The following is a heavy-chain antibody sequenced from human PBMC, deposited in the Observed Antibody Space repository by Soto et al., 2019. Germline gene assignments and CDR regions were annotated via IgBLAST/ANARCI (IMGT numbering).Heavy chain of an antibody. CDR3: ARTESGTFDP. CDR2: IYHSGST. D-gene: IGHD1-7*01. CDR1: GGSISGGGYS. J-gene: IGHJ5*02. Sequence: PSETLSLTCAVSGGSISGGGYSWSWIRQPPGKGLEWIGYIYHSGSTYYNPSLKSRVTISVDRSKNQFSLKLSSVTAADTAVYYCARTESGTFDPWGQGTSVTVSS. V-gene: IGHV4-30-2*01.